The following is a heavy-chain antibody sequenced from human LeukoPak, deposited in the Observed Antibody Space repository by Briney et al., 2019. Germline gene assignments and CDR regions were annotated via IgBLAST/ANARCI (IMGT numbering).Heavy chain of an antibody. CDR2: INHSGST. CDR3: AREEGSSWYGGYYYYYMDV. CDR1: GYSISSGYY. J-gene: IGHJ6*03. Sequence: SETLSLTCAVSGYSISSGYYWSWIRQPPGKGLEWIGEINHSGSTNYNPSLKSRGTISVDTSKNQFSLKLSSVTAADTAVYYCAREEGSSWYGGYYYYYMDVWGKGTTVTVSS. V-gene: IGHV4-34*01. D-gene: IGHD6-13*01.